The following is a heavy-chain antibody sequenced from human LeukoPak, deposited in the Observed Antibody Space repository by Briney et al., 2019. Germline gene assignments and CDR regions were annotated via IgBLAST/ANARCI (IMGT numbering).Heavy chain of an antibody. CDR1: GYTFTSYD. J-gene: IGHJ6*03. V-gene: IGHV1-8*03. CDR3: ARGGNIVVVPAATYYMDV. Sequence: GASVKVSCKASGYTFTSYDINWVRQATGQGLEWMGWMNPNSGNTGYAQKFQGRVTITRNTSICTAYMELSSLRSEDTAVYYCARGGNIVVVPAATYYMDVWGKGTTVTVSS. D-gene: IGHD2-2*01. CDR2: MNPNSGNT.